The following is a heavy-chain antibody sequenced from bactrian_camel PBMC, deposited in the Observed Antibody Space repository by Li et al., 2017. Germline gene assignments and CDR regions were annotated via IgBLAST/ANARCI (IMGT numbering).Heavy chain of an antibody. CDR2: FDNSGSP. V-gene: IGHV3S55*01. J-gene: IGHJ4*01. CDR1: GFSIDDSI. D-gene: IGHD1*01. Sequence: HVQLVESGGGSVQVGGSLKLSCTASGFSIDDSIVAWYRLAPGSRCEMVASFDNSGSPYYSDSVKGRFTISQDHAENTVYLQMNSLNVEDSGMYYCAAGPFSACQKGLGHFAGGYWGPGTQVTVS. CDR3: AAGPFSACQKGLGHFAGGY.